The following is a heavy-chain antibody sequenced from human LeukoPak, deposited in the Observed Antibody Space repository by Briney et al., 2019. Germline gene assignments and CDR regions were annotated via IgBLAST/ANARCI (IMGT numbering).Heavy chain of an antibody. D-gene: IGHD3-10*01. V-gene: IGHV3-48*01. CDR3: ARDPRGSGSYYVSAFDI. Sequence: PGGSLRLSCTASGFTFSSYSMNWVRQAPGKGLEWVSYISSSSSTMYYADSVKDRFTVSRDNVQNSLYLQMNSLRAEDTAVYHCARDPRGSGSYYVSAFDIWGQGTVVTVSS. CDR1: GFTFSSYS. J-gene: IGHJ3*02. CDR2: ISSSSSTM.